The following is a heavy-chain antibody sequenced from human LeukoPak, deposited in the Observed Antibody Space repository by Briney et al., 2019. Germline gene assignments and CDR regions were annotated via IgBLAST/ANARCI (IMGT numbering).Heavy chain of an antibody. CDR1: GYTFTSYG. J-gene: IGHJ4*02. CDR2: ISAYNGNT. Sequence: ASVKVSCKASGYTFTSYGISWVRQAPGQGLEWMGWISAYNGNTNYAQKLQGRVTMTTDTSTSTAYMELSSLRSEDTAVYYCASISYGDYGLDYWGQGTLVTVSS. CDR3: ASISYGDYGLDY. V-gene: IGHV1-18*01. D-gene: IGHD4-17*01.